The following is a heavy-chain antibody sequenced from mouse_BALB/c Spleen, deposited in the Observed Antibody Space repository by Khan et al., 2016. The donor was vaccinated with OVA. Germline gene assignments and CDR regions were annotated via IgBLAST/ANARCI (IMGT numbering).Heavy chain of an antibody. Sequence: DLVKPGTSVKLSCKASGYTFPSYWINWIKQRPGQGLEWIGRIGPGSSNTYYSEMFKGKAALTVDTSSTTAYIQLSSLSSEDSAVYFCARENYYGRTYYAMDYWGQGTSVTVSS. CDR2: IGPGSSNT. J-gene: IGHJ4*01. V-gene: IGHV1S41*01. D-gene: IGHD1-1*01. CDR3: ARENYYGRTYYAMDY. CDR1: GYTFPSYW.